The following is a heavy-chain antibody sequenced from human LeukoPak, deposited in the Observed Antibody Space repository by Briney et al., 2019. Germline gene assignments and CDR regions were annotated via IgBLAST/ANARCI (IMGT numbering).Heavy chain of an antibody. D-gene: IGHD3-10*01. CDR3: AREREMVRGVITKGYNWFDP. CDR1: GGTFSSYA. Sequence: SVKVSCKASGGTFSSYAISWVRQAPGQGLEWMGGIIPIFGTANYAQKFQGRVTITADKSTSTAYMELRSLRSDDTAVYYCAREREMVRGVITKGYNWFDPWGQGTLVTVSS. J-gene: IGHJ5*02. CDR2: IIPIFGTA. V-gene: IGHV1-69*06.